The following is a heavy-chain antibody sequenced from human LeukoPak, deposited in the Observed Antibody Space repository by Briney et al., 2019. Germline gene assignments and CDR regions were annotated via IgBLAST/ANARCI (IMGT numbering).Heavy chain of an antibody. CDR1: GDSVSSSSYY. CDR2: IYFTGST. V-gene: IGHV4-39*07. J-gene: IGHJ3*02. Sequence: RPSETLSLTCSVSGDSVSSSSYYWGWIRQPPGKGLEWIGSIYFTGSTYYNPSLKSRVTISVDTSKNHFSLKLTSVTAADTAVYYCARFRQWFGYTPDAFDIWGQGTMVTVSS. CDR3: ARFRQWFGYTPDAFDI. D-gene: IGHD3-10*01.